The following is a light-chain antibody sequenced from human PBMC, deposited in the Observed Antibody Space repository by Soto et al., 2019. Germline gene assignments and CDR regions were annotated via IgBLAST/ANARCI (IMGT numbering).Light chain of an antibody. CDR3: QQYDTFPRT. V-gene: IGKV1-5*01. Sequence: DIQMTQSPSTLSASVGARVTITCRASQSITSWLAWYQQKPGKAPKFLIYDASTLETGVPSRFSGSGSGTEFTLTISSLQPDDFATFYCQQYDTFPRTFGQGTKVDIK. CDR1: QSITSW. CDR2: DAS. J-gene: IGKJ1*01.